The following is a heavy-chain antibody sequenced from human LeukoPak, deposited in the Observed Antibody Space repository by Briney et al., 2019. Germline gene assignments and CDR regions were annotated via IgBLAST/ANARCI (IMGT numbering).Heavy chain of an antibody. CDR2: ISSSSGYI. D-gene: IGHD3-22*01. Sequence: GGSLRLSCAASGFTFSNYPMNWVCQAPGKGLEWVSSISSSSGYIHYADSVKGRFTISRDHAKNSLYLQMNSLRAEDTAVYCCVREDYYDGSGFPYYYDYRGQGTLVTVSS. J-gene: IGHJ4*02. CDR3: VREDYYDGSGFPYYYDY. CDR1: GFTFSNYP. V-gene: IGHV3-21*01.